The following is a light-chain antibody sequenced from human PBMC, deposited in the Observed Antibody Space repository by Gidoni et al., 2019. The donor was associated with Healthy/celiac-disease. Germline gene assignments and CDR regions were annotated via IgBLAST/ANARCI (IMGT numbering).Light chain of an antibody. V-gene: IGKV3-20*01. Sequence: EIVLTQSPGTLSLSPGERATLSCRASQSVSSTYLAWYQHKPGQAPRLLIYAVSSRATGIPDRFSGSGSGTDFTLTISRLEPEDFAVYYRQQYGNSPLTFXGXTKVEIK. CDR1: QSVSSTY. CDR3: QQYGNSPLT. J-gene: IGKJ4*01. CDR2: AVS.